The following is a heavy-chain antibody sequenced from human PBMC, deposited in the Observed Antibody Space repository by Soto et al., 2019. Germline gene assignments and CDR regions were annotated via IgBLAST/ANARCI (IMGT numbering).Heavy chain of an antibody. CDR1: GYTFTYYE. CDR2: ISAYSGNT. CDR3: ARVVKAGDYGDYGRYYFDY. J-gene: IGHJ4*01. Sequence: ASVKVSCKASGYTFTYYEITWVRQAPGQGLEWMGWISAYSGNTNYAQKLQGRLTMTTDTSTNTAYMELRSLRSDDTAVYYCARVVKAGDYGDYGRYYFDYWGHGTLVTVSS. D-gene: IGHD4-17*01. V-gene: IGHV1-18*04.